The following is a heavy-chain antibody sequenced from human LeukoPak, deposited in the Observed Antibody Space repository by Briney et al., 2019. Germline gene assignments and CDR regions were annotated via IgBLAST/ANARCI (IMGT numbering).Heavy chain of an antibody. D-gene: IGHD3-22*01. CDR1: GYTFTGHY. V-gene: IGHV1-2*06. CDR2: INPNSGGT. Sequence: ASVKVSCKASGYTFTGHYMHWVRQARGQGLEWMGRINPNSGGTNYAQKFQGRVTMTRDTSISTAYMELSRLRSDDTAVYYCARVVYYYDSSGYEYWGQGTLVTVSS. CDR3: ARVVYYYDSSGYEY. J-gene: IGHJ4*02.